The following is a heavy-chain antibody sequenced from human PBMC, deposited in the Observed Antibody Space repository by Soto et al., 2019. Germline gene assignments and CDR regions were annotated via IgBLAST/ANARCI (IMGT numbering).Heavy chain of an antibody. CDR1: GFTFSSYA. CDR3: AKVRADFWSAYYTTFDY. J-gene: IGHJ4*02. Sequence: PGGSLRLSCAASGFTFSSYAMSWVRQAPGKGLEWVSAISGSGGSTYYADSVKGRFTISRDNSKNTLYLQMNSLRAEDTAVYYCAKVRADFWSAYYTTFDYWGQGTLVTVSS. CDR2: ISGSGGST. D-gene: IGHD3-3*01. V-gene: IGHV3-23*01.